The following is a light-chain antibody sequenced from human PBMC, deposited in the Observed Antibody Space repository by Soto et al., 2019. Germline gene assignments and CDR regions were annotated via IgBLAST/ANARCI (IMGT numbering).Light chain of an antibody. J-gene: IGKJ1*01. CDR3: QQYNSWLWT. Sequence: DIHITPSPSTLSASVGDRVTITCGASQSISSWLAWYQQKPGKAPKLLIYDASSLESGVPSRFSGSGSGTEFTLTISSLQSEDSAVYYCQQYNSWLWTFGQGTKVDIK. V-gene: IGKV1-5*01. CDR1: QSISSW. CDR2: DAS.